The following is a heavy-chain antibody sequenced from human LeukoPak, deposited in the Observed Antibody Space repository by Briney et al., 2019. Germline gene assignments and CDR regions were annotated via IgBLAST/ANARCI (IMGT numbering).Heavy chain of an antibody. Sequence: GGSLRLSCAPSGFTFSNYGIHWVRRAPGKGLAWVAFIRHDGNNEYYADSVKGRFTISRDNSKNTLYLQMDSLRPEDSALYSCATMIVADSFDYWGQETLVTVSS. D-gene: IGHD3-22*01. CDR2: IRHDGNNE. CDR1: GFTFSNYG. V-gene: IGHV3-30*02. J-gene: IGHJ4*02. CDR3: ATMIVADSFDY.